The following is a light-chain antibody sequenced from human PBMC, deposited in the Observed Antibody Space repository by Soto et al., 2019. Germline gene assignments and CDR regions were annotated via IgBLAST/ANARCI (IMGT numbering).Light chain of an antibody. J-gene: IGKJ1*01. CDR2: DAS. CDR1: QGISNY. Sequence: DIQMTQSPSSLSAPVGDRVTITCRASQGISNYLAWYQQKPGKVPKLVIYDASTLQSGVPSRFSGSGSGTDFTLTISSLQPEDVATYYCQKYNSAPCTFGKGTKVEIK. CDR3: QKYNSAPCT. V-gene: IGKV1-27*01.